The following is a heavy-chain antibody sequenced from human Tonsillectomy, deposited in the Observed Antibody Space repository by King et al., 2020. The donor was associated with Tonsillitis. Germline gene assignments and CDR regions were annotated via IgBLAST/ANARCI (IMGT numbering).Heavy chain of an antibody. V-gene: IGHV1-69*01. CDR1: GGTFSSYA. J-gene: IGHJ3*02. Sequence: QLVQSGAEVKKPGSSVKVSCKASGGTFSSYAISWVRQAPGHGLEWMGGIIPIFGTANYAQKFQGRVTITADESTSTAYMEMSSLGSEDTAVYYCARRNYYDSPLGAFDIWGQGTMVTVSS. D-gene: IGHD3-22*01. CDR2: IIPIFGTA. CDR3: ARRNYYDSPLGAFDI.